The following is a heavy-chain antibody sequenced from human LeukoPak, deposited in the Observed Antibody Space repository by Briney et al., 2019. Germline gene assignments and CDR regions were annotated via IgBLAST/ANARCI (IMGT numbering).Heavy chain of an antibody. CDR2: INPNSGVT. V-gene: IGHV1-2*02. CDR3: ARLSTPNLYYFDY. D-gene: IGHD3-16*02. CDR1: VYTFTGYY. J-gene: IGHJ4*02. Sequence: ASVKVSCKASVYTFTGYYMHWVRQAPGQGLEWMGWINPNSGVTYYAQKFQGRVSMTRDTSISTAYMEVSRLRSDDSALYYCARLSTPNLYYFDYWGQGTLVTVSS.